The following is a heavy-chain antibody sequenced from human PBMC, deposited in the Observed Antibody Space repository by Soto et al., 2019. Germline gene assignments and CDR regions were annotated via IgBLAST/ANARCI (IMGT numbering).Heavy chain of an antibody. CDR2: ISFDGSDK. CDR1: EFSFRHYA. J-gene: IGHJ4*02. V-gene: IGHV3-30*18. CDR3: AKPFVGEGLLVSDY. Sequence: QMHLVESGGGVVQPGRSMRLSCVASEFSFRHYAMHWVRQAPGKGLEWVAIISFDGSDKYYADSVKGRFTISRDNSKNTLYLQMNSLRVEDTAVYYCAKPFVGEGLLVSDYWGQGTLVTVSS. D-gene: IGHD2-8*02.